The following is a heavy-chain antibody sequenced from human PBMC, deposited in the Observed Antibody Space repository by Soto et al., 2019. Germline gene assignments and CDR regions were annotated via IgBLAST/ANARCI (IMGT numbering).Heavy chain of an antibody. CDR1: GFAFSSCD. V-gene: IGHV3-48*02. J-gene: IGHJ1*01. CDR3: ASADYHFGAF. D-gene: IGHD3-3*01. Sequence: GGSLRLSCAASGFAFSSCDMIWVRQAPGKGLEWISYITGSGSPIYYADSVKGRFTISRDNAKRSLYLQMNSLRDEDTAVYYCASADYHFGAFWGQGTLVTVSS. CDR2: ITGSGSPI.